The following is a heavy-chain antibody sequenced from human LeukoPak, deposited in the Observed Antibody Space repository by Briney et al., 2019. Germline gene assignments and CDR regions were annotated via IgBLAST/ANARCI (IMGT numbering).Heavy chain of an antibody. CDR3: ARRAGAYSHPYDY. Sequence: PSETLSLTCTVSGGSISSYYWSWIRQPAGKGLEWIGEINHSGSTNYNPSLKSRVTISVDTSKNQFSLKLSSVTAADTAVYYCARRAGAYSHPYDYWGQGTLVTVSS. CDR1: GGSISSYY. J-gene: IGHJ4*02. D-gene: IGHD4/OR15-4a*01. V-gene: IGHV4-34*01. CDR2: INHSGST.